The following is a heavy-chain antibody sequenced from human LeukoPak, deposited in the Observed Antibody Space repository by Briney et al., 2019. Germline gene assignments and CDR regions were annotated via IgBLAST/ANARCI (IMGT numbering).Heavy chain of an antibody. J-gene: IGHJ4*02. CDR3: AGRVGATWVDY. CDR1: GFIFSDNS. V-gene: IGHV3-48*04. Sequence: PGGSLRLSCAASGFIFSDNSMNWVRQAPGKGLEWLSYISSSSSTMYYADSVKGRFTISRDNAKNSLYLQMNSLRAEDTAVYYCAGRVGATWVDYWGQGTLVTVSS. D-gene: IGHD1-26*01. CDR2: ISSSSSTM.